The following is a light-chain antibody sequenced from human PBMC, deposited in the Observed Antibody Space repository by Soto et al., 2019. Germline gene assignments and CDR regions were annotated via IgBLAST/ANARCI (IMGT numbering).Light chain of an antibody. CDR1: QGVGSN. Sequence: VMTQSPSTLSVSRLDGAALSFRSIQGVGSNLAFYHQKPGQAPRLLVYGASTRATGVPARFSGSGSGTEFTLTISSLGSEDFAVYYCQQYNKWPLTFGQGTKVDIK. V-gene: IGKV3-15*01. J-gene: IGKJ1*01. CDR3: QQYNKWPLT. CDR2: GAS.